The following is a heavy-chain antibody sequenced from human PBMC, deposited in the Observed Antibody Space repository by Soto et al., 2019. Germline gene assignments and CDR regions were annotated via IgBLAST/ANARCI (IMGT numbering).Heavy chain of an antibody. CDR3: AKFSYDSSGYLFGY. CDR2: ISSGGSST. Sequence: PGGSLRLSCAASGFTFSRYAMSWVRQAPGKGLEWVSAISSGGSSTYYADSVKGRFTISRDNSKNTLYLQMNSLRAEDTAVYYCAKFSYDSSGYLFGYWGQGTLVTVSS. D-gene: IGHD3-22*01. J-gene: IGHJ4*02. CDR1: GFTFSRYA. V-gene: IGHV3-23*01.